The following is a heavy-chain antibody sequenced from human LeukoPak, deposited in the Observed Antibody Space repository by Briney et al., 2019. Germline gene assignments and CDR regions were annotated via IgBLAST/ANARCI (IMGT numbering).Heavy chain of an antibody. CDR1: GFIFSQYS. V-gene: IGHV3-48*01. CDR2: IRSSSET. CDR3: ARYNSGQSDF. J-gene: IGHJ4*02. Sequence: GGSLRLSCAASGFIFSQYSMNWVRQAPGKGLEWVSHIRSSSETFYADSVKGRFTISRDNARNSLYLQMNNLRGEDTAIYYCARYNSGQSDFWGQGTLVAVSS. D-gene: IGHD5-12*01.